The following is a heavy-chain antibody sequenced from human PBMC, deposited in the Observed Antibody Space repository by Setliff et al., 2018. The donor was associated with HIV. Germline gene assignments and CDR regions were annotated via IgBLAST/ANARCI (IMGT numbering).Heavy chain of an antibody. CDR3: ARGGRSTVTQWAWFDP. CDR1: GGSISSYY. V-gene: IGHV4-59*01. D-gene: IGHD4-17*01. J-gene: IGHJ5*02. Sequence: SETLSLTCTVSGGSISSYYWSWIRQPPGKGLEWIGYIYYSGSTNYNPSLKSRVTISADTSKNQFSLKLNSVAAADTAVYYCARGGRSTVTQWAWFDPWGQGTLVTVSS. CDR2: IYYSGST.